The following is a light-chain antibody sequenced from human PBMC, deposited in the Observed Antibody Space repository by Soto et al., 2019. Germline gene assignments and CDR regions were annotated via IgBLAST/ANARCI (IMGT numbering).Light chain of an antibody. Sequence: EIVLTQSPGTLSLSPGERATLSCRASQSVSSSYLAWYQQKPGQAPRLLIYGASSRPTGIPDRFSGSGSGTDFTLTINNLDPEDFAVYYCQQRSNWPITFGQGTRLEIK. CDR2: GAS. V-gene: IGKV3D-20*02. J-gene: IGKJ5*01. CDR1: QSVSSSY. CDR3: QQRSNWPIT.